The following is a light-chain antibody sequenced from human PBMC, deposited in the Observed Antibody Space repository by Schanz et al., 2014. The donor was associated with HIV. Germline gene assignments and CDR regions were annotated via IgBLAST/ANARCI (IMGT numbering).Light chain of an antibody. V-gene: IGKV1-27*01. CDR2: SAS. CDR1: QDISNY. Sequence: DIQMTQSPSTLSASVGDRVTLTCRASQDISNYLAWYQQRPGQVPRLLIDSASTLQTGVPSRFSGSGSGTDFTLTISNLQPDDFATYYCQQCVTYPYTFGQGTKLDIK. CDR3: QQCVTYPYT. J-gene: IGKJ2*01.